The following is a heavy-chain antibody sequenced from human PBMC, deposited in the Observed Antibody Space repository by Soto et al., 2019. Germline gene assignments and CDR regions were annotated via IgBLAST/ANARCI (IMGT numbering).Heavy chain of an antibody. J-gene: IGHJ4*02. CDR2: ISYDGSNK. CDR1: GFTFSSYA. CDR3: ARDHPDIAGQIDY. Sequence: GGSLRLSCAASGFTFSSYAMHWVRQAPGKGLEWVAVISYDGSNKYYADFVKGRFTISRDNSKNTLYLQMNSLRAEDTAVYYCARDHPDIAGQIDYWGQGTLVTVSS. D-gene: IGHD6-13*01. V-gene: IGHV3-30-3*01.